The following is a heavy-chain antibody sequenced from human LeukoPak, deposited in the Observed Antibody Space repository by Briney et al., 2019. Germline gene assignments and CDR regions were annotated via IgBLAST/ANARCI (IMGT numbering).Heavy chain of an antibody. CDR2: ISSNGRST. J-gene: IGHJ5*02. CDR3: VKDYYGSGSYGWFDP. V-gene: IGHV3-64D*08. D-gene: IGHD3-10*01. CDR1: GFSFSIYN. Sequence: PGGSLRLSCSASGFSFSIYNMHWGRQAPGKGREYVSGISSNGRSTYYADSVKGRFTISRDNSKSTLYLQMSSLRPEDTALYYCVKDYYGSGSYGWFDPWGQGTLVTVSS.